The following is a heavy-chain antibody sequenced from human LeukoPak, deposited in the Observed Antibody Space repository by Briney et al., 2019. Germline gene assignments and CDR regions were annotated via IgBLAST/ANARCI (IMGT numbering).Heavy chain of an antibody. CDR2: ISGSGGST. D-gene: IGHD1-26*01. V-gene: IGHV3-23*01. Sequence: GASLRLSCAASGFTFRSYAMRWVRQAPGKGLEWVSAISGSGGSTYYADSVKGRFTISRDNSKNTLYLQMNSLRAEDTAVYYCAKDQRGAIVGATKGAFDIWGQGTMITVSS. CDR3: AKDQRGAIVGATKGAFDI. J-gene: IGHJ3*02. CDR1: GFTFRSYA.